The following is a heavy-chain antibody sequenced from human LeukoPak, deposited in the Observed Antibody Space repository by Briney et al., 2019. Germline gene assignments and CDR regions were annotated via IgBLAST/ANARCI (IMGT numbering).Heavy chain of an antibody. Sequence: GGSLRLSCAASGFTFSSYAMHWVRQAPGKGLEWVAVISYDGSNKYYADSVKGRFTISRDNSKNTLYLQMNSLRAEDTAVYYCAKETSTVAGFDYWGQGTLVTVSS. CDR3: AKETSTVAGFDY. J-gene: IGHJ4*02. V-gene: IGHV3-30*04. CDR1: GFTFSSYA. D-gene: IGHD6-19*01. CDR2: ISYDGSNK.